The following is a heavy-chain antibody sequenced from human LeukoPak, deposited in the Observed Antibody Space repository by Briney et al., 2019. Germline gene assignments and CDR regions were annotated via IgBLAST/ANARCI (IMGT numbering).Heavy chain of an antibody. Sequence: PSETLSLTCTVSGGSISSGGYYWRWIRQHPGKGLEWIGYIYYSGSTYYNPSLKSRVTISVDTSKNQFSLKLSSVTAADTAVYYCARNELRISPNWFDPWGQGTLVTVSS. CDR1: GGSISSGGYY. D-gene: IGHD1-1*01. CDR2: IYYSGST. J-gene: IGHJ5*02. CDR3: ARNELRISPNWFDP. V-gene: IGHV4-31*03.